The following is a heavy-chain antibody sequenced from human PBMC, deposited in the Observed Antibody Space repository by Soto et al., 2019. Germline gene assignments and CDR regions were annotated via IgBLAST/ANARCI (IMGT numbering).Heavy chain of an antibody. CDR3: AKELYYYDSSGYYSTLDY. V-gene: IGHV3-30*18. D-gene: IGHD3-22*01. J-gene: IGHJ4*02. Sequence: PGGSLRLSCAVSGFTFSSYAMSWVRQAPGKGLEWVAVISYDGSNKYYADSVKGRFTISRDNSKNTLYLQMNSLRAEDTAVYYCAKELYYYDSSGYYSTLDYWGQGTLVTVSS. CDR1: GFTFSSYA. CDR2: ISYDGSNK.